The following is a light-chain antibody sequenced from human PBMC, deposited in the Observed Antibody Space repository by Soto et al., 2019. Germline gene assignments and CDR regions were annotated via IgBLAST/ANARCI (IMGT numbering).Light chain of an antibody. CDR3: QQYGGSFRV. V-gene: IGKV3-20*01. Sequence: EIVLTQSPATLSLSPGERATLPCRASQSVSSYLAWYQQKPGQAPRLLIYGASSRATGIPDRFSGSGSGTDFTLTISRLEPEDFAVYYCQQYGGSFRVFGPGTKVDIK. CDR2: GAS. J-gene: IGKJ3*01. CDR1: QSVSSY.